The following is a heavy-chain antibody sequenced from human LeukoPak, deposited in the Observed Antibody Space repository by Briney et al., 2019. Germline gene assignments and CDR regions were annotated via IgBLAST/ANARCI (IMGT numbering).Heavy chain of an antibody. D-gene: IGHD3-9*01. CDR2: IRYDGSNK. J-gene: IGHJ4*02. CDR3: AKDLSPKDFDWLRIDY. V-gene: IGHV3-30*02. Sequence: GGSLRLSCAASGFTFSSYGMHWVRQAPGKGLEWVAFIRYDGSNKYYADSVKGRFTISRDNSKNTLYLQMNSLRAEDTAVYYCAKDLSPKDFDWLRIDYWGQGTLVTVSS. CDR1: GFTFSSYG.